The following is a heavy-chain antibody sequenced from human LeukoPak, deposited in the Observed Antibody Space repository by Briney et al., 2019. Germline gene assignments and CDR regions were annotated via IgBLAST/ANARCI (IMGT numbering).Heavy chain of an antibody. Sequence: GGSLRLSCAASGFTFSSYAMHWVRQAPGKGLEYVSAISSNGGSTYYANSVKGRFTTSRDNSKNTLYLQMGSLRAEDMAVYYCARAALPSSSWSHYYYYGMDVWGQGTTVTVSS. J-gene: IGHJ6*02. D-gene: IGHD6-13*01. V-gene: IGHV3-64*01. CDR2: ISSNGGST. CDR3: ARAALPSSSWSHYYYYGMDV. CDR1: GFTFSSYA.